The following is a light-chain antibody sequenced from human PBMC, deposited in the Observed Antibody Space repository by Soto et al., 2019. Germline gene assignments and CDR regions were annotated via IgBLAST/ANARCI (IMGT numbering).Light chain of an antibody. CDR2: GAS. V-gene: IGKV3-20*01. J-gene: IGKJ4*01. Sequence: IVLTQSPGTLYLSPGERAPLYCRASQSVSSSYLAWYQQKPGQAPRLLIYGASSSYTGIPDRFSGSGSGTECTLTISRKEQEDFTVYYCQQYGRPPQITFAGENKGEIQ. CDR1: QSVSSSY. CDR3: QQYGRPPQIT.